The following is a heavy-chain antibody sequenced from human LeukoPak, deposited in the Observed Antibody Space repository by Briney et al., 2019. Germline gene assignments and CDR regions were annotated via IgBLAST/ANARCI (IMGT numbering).Heavy chain of an antibody. Sequence: SETLSLTCAVSGGSISSHSRSWIRQPPGKRLEWIGYIYYSGSTNYNPSLKSRVTISVDTSKNQFSLKLSSVTAADTAVYYCARDLSSSWYWFDPWGQGTLVTVSS. J-gene: IGHJ5*02. V-gene: IGHV4-59*11. CDR1: GGSISSHS. CDR2: IYYSGST. D-gene: IGHD6-13*01. CDR3: ARDLSSSWYWFDP.